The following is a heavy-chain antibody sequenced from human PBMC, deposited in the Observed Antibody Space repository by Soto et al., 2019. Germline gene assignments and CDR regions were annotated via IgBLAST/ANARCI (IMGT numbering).Heavy chain of an antibody. CDR1: GFTFSTYA. J-gene: IGHJ4*02. Sequence: EVQLLESGGGLVQPGGSLRLSCAASGFTFSTYAMSWLRQAPGKGLEWVSAISGTGGSTYYADSVRDRFTISRDNSKNTLSLQMNSLRGEDTAVYYCAKGGSDCTNGVCYLYYFDYWGQGTLVTVSS. V-gene: IGHV3-23*01. CDR2: ISGTGGST. CDR3: AKGGSDCTNGVCYLYYFDY. D-gene: IGHD2-8*01.